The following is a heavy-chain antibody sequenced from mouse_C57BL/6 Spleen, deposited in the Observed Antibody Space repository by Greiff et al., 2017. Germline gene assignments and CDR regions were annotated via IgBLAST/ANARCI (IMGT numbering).Heavy chain of an antibody. V-gene: IGHV14-4*01. J-gene: IGHJ4*01. CDR1: GFNIKDDY. D-gene: IGHD3-2*02. CDR2: IDPENGDT. CDR3: TTGAAQANAMDY. Sequence: DVQLQQSGAELVRPGASVKLSCTASGFNIKDDYMHWVKQRPEQGLEWIGWIDPENGDTEYASKFQGKATITADTSSNTAYLQLSSLTSEDTAVYYCTTGAAQANAMDYWGQGTSVTVSS.